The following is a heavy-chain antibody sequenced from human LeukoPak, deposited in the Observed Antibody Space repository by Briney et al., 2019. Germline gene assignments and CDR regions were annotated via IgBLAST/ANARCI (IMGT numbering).Heavy chain of an antibody. V-gene: IGHV4-34*01. D-gene: IGHD3-3*01. J-gene: IGHJ5*02. CDR3: ARSRAIFRGSAVFDP. CDR2: INHSGST. Sequence: PSETLSLTCAVYGGSFSGYYWSWIRQPPGKGLEWIGEINHSGSTNYNPSLKSRVTISVDTSKNQFSLKLSSVTAADTAVYYCARSRAIFRGSAVFDPWGQGTLVTVSS. CDR1: GGSFSGYY.